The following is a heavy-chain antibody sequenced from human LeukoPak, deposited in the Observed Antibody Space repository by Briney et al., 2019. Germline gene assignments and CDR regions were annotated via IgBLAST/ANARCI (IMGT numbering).Heavy chain of an antibody. CDR1: GFTFSSYG. CDR3: AKRSNPSGSFWSAFDY. CDR2: IRYDGSNK. D-gene: IGHD1-26*01. V-gene: IGHV3-30*02. J-gene: IGHJ4*02. Sequence: GGSLRLSCAASGFTFSSYGMHWVRQAPGKGLEWVAFIRYDGSNKYYADSVKGRFTISRDNSKNTLYLQMNSLRAEDTAVYYCAKRSNPSGSFWSAFDYWGQGTLVTVSS.